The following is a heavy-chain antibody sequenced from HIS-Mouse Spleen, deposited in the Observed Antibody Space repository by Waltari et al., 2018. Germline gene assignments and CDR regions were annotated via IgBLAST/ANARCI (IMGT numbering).Heavy chain of an antibody. D-gene: IGHD3-16*01. V-gene: IGHV2-70*15. CDR2: IDWDDDK. CDR3: ARILDYVWGSYDY. CDR1: GFSLSTSGMC. J-gene: IGHJ4*02. Sequence: QVTLRESGPALVKPTQTLTLTCTFSGFSLSTSGMCVSWIRQPPGEALEWLERIDWDDDKYYSTSLKTRITISKDTSKNQVVLTMTNMDPVDTATYYCARILDYVWGSYDYWGQGTLVTVSS.